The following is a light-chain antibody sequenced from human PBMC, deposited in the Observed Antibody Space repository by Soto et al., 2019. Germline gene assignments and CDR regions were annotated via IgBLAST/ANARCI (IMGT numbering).Light chain of an antibody. CDR3: CSYAGSSTSHVV. Sequence: QSVLTQPPSVSGSPGQSVTISCTGTSTDFVSYNRVSWYQQPPGTAPKLIIYEASNRPSGVPDRFSGSKSGNTASLTISGLQAADEADYYCCSYAGSSTSHVVFGGGTKLTVL. CDR1: STDFVSYNR. CDR2: EAS. J-gene: IGLJ2*01. V-gene: IGLV2-18*02.